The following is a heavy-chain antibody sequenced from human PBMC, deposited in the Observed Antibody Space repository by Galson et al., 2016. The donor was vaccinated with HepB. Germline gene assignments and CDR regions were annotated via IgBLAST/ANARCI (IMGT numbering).Heavy chain of an antibody. J-gene: IGHJ4*02. CDR2: IRSQTYGGTT. V-gene: IGHV3-49*03. D-gene: IGHD5-18*01. CDR1: GFTFADYA. CDR3: TRLSGYTYGHDFDY. Sequence: SLRLSCATSGFTFADYAMTWFRQTPGKRLEWVGFIRSQTYGGTTDYAASVEGRFTISRDDSKSIVYLRMSSLKTEDTALYYCTRLSGYTYGHDFDYWGQGTLVTVSS.